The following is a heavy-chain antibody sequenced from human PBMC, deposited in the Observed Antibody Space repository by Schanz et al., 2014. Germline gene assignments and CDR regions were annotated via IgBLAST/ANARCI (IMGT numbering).Heavy chain of an antibody. CDR2: MNPNSGNP. V-gene: IGHV1-8*01. D-gene: IGHD5-12*01. Sequence: QVQLVQSGAEMKKPGASVKVSCTASGYTFTSYDINWVRQAPGQGLEWLGWMNPNSGNPGFAQKFRGRVTMTTDTSTSTSYMELTSLRFDDTAVYYCARDFSAYVGNYFDYWGQGTLVTVSS. CDR1: GYTFTSYD. J-gene: IGHJ4*02. CDR3: ARDFSAYVGNYFDY.